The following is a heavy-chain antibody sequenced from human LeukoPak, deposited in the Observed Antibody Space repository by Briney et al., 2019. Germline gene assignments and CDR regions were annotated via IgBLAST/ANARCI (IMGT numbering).Heavy chain of an antibody. CDR3: ARTYEHHYYDSSGYPRSRCYFDY. CDR1: GGSISSSSYY. D-gene: IGHD3-22*01. J-gene: IGHJ4*02. CDR2: IYYSGST. V-gene: IGHV4-39*07. Sequence: SETLSLTCTVSGGSISSSSYYWGWIRQPPGKGLEWIGSIYYSGSTYYNPSLKSRVTISVDTSKNQFSLKLSSVTAADTAVYYCARTYEHHYYDSSGYPRSRCYFDYWGQGTLVTVSS.